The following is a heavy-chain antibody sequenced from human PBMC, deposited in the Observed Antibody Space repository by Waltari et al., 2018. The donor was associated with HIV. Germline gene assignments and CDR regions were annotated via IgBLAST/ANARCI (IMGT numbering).Heavy chain of an antibody. CDR3: ARDPRSGYYYDSSGYRS. D-gene: IGHD3-22*01. Sequence: EVQLVESGGGLVQPGGSLRLSCAASGFTFSSYWMHWVRQAPGKGLVWVSRINSDGSSTSYADSVKGRFTISRDNAKNTLYLQMNSLRAEDTAVYYCARDPRSGYYYDSSGYRSWGQGTLVTVSS. CDR2: INSDGSST. CDR1: GFTFSSYW. J-gene: IGHJ5*02. V-gene: IGHV3-74*01.